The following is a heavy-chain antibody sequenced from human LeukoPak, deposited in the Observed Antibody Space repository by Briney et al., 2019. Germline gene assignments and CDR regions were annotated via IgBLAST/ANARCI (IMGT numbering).Heavy chain of an antibody. CDR3: ARGGTYYYDKAWFDP. CDR2: IYHSGST. J-gene: IGHJ5*02. Sequence: PSQTLTLTCAVSGGSISSGSYSWSWIRQPPGKGLEWIGYIYHSGSTYYNPSLKSRVTISVDRSKNQFSLKLSSVTAADTAVYYCARGGTYYYDKAWFDPWGQGTLVTVSS. V-gene: IGHV4-30-2*01. CDR1: GGSISSGSYS. D-gene: IGHD3-22*01.